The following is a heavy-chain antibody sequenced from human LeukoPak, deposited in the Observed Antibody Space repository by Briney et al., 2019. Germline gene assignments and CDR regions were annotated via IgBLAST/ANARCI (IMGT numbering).Heavy chain of an antibody. CDR3: ARDPYSSGWYGGAFDI. J-gene: IGHJ3*02. CDR2: ISPNGVIT. Sequence: PGGTLRLSCAASGFTFSSHGMNWVRQAPGKGPEWVSGISPNGVITYYADSVKGRFTISRDNSKGTVYLQMNSLRPEDTAVYYCARDPYSSGWYGGAFDIWGQGTMVTVSS. D-gene: IGHD6-19*01. V-gene: IGHV3-23*01. CDR1: GFTFSSHG.